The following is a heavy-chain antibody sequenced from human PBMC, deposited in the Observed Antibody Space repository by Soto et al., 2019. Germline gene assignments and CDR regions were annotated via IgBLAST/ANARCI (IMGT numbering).Heavy chain of an antibody. Sequence: SETLSLTCTVSGGSISSSSYYWGWIRQPPGKGLEWIGSIYYSGSTYYNPSLKSRVTISVDTSKNQFSLKLSSVTAADTAVYYCARVGPPEYYYYGLDVWGQGTTVTVSS. CDR1: GGSISSSSYY. J-gene: IGHJ6*02. V-gene: IGHV4-39*01. CDR2: IYYSGST. CDR3: ARVGPPEYYYYGLDV.